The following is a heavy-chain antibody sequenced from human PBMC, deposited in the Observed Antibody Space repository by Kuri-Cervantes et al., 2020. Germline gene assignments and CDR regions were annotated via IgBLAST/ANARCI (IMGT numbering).Heavy chain of an antibody. CDR3: ARVGSYDFWSGNDYYYYYYMDV. V-gene: IGHV1-8*01. CDR2: MNPNSGNT. Sequence: ALVKVSCKASGYTFTSYDINWVRQATGQGLEWMGWMNPNSGNTGYAQKFQGGVTMTRNTSISTAYMELSSLRSEDTAVYYCARVGSYDFWSGNDYYYYYYMDVWGKGTTVTVSS. D-gene: IGHD3-3*01. J-gene: IGHJ6*03. CDR1: GYTFTSYD.